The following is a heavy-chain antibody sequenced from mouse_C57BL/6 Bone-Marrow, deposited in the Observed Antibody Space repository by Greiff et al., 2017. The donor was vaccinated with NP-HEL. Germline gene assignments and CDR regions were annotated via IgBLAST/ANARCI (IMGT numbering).Heavy chain of an antibody. CDR1: GYSITSGYY. CDR2: ISYDGSN. CDR3: ARGPSSTYRWMDY. D-gene: IGHD2-1*01. V-gene: IGHV3-6*01. Sequence: EVKLQESGPGLVKPSQSLSLTCSVTGYSITSGYYWNWIRQFPGNKLEWMGYISYDGSNNYNPSLKNRISITRDTSKNQFFLKLNSVTTEDTATYYCARGPSSTYRWMDYWGQGTSVTVSS. J-gene: IGHJ4*01.